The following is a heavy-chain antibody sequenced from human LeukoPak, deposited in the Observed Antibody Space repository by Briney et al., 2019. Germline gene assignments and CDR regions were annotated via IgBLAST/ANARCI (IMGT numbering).Heavy chain of an antibody. D-gene: IGHD6-19*01. CDR3: ARVGGSGSFDS. J-gene: IGHJ4*02. CDR2: IKQDGSEK. V-gene: IGHV3-7*01. Sequence: PGGSLRLSCAASGFTFSSYWMSWVRQAPGKGLEWVANIKQDGSEKYYVDSVKGRFTISRDISKNTLYLQMGSLRPEDMAVYYCARVGGSGSFDSWGQGTLVSVSS. CDR1: GFTFSSYW.